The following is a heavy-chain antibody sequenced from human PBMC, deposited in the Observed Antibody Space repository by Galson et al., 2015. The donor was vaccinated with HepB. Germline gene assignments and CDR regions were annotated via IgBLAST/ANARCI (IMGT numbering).Heavy chain of an antibody. Sequence: SLRLSCAASGFSFSYYGMNWVRQPPGKGLEWVSYISHSTTSTYYADSVEGRFTISRDNAKNSLYLQMNSLRDEDTAVYYCARDSINPYHDFWSGYYPYYYYGMDVWGQGTTVTVSS. V-gene: IGHV3-48*02. J-gene: IGHJ6*02. D-gene: IGHD3-3*01. CDR1: GFSFSYYG. CDR3: ARDSINPYHDFWSGYYPYYYYGMDV. CDR2: ISHSTTST.